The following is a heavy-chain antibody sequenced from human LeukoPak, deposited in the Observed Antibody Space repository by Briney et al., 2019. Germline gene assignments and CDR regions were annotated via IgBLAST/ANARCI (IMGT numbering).Heavy chain of an antibody. J-gene: IGHJ6*03. Sequence: ASVKVSCKASGYTFTSYGISWVRQAPGQGLEWMGWISAYNGNTNYAQKLQGRVTMTTDTSTSTAYMELRSLRSDDTAVYYCARTEGGWYSSGWYGAYMDVWGKGTTVTISS. V-gene: IGHV1-18*01. D-gene: IGHD6-19*01. CDR1: GYTFTSYG. CDR2: ISAYNGNT. CDR3: ARTEGGWYSSGWYGAYMDV.